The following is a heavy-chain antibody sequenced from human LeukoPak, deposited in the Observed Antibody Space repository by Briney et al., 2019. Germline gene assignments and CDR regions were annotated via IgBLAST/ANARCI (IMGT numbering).Heavy chain of an antibody. D-gene: IGHD3-3*01. Sequence: SETLSLTCTVSGGSISSGGYYWSWIRQHPGKGLKWIGYIYYSGSTYYNPSLKSRVTISVDTSKNQFSLKLSSVTAADTAVYYCAGGEAERWSGYYWKGYFDYWGQGTLVTVSS. CDR1: GGSISSGGYY. V-gene: IGHV4-31*03. CDR3: AGGEAERWSGYYWKGYFDY. J-gene: IGHJ4*02. CDR2: IYYSGST.